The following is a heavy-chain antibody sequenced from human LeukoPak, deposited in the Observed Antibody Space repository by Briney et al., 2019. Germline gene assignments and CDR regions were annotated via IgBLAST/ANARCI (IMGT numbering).Heavy chain of an antibody. CDR2: INPNSGGT. CDR1: GYTFTGYY. CDR3: ASGRQQLAHYGMDV. J-gene: IGHJ6*02. D-gene: IGHD6-13*01. V-gene: IGHV1-2*04. Sequence: GASVKVSCKASGYTFTGYYMHWVRQAPGQGLEWMGWINPNSGGTNYAQKFQGWVTMTRDTSISTAYMELSRLRSGDTAVYYCASGRQQLAHYGMDVWGQGTTVTVSS.